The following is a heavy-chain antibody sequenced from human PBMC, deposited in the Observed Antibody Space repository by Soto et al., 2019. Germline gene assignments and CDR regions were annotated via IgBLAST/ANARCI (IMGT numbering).Heavy chain of an antibody. Sequence: EVQLVESGGGLAKPGGSLRLSCAASGFTFSSYSMNWVRQAPGKGLEWVSSISSSSSYIYYADSVKGRFTISRDNAKNSLYLQMNSLRAEDTAVYYCARDSGIVGATGGWFDPWGQGTLVTVSS. V-gene: IGHV3-21*01. CDR1: GFTFSSYS. CDR2: ISSSSSYI. CDR3: ARDSGIVGATGGWFDP. D-gene: IGHD1-26*01. J-gene: IGHJ5*02.